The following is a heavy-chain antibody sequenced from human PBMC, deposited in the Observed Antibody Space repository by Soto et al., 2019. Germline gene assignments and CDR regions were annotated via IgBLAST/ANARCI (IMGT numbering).Heavy chain of an antibody. J-gene: IGHJ6*03. D-gene: IGHD3-3*01. CDR1: GYTFTNYD. V-gene: IGHV1-8*01. Sequence: ASVKASCKASGYTFTNYDINWVRQATGQGLEWMGWMNPNSGNTGYAQKFQGRVTMTRNTSISTAYMELSSLRSEDTAVYYCARMGYDFWSGYKTYYMDVWGKGTTVTVSS. CDR2: MNPNSGNT. CDR3: ARMGYDFWSGYKTYYMDV.